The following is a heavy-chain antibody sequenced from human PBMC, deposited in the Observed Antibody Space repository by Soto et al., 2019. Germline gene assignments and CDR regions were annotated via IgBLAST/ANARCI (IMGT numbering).Heavy chain of an antibody. J-gene: IGHJ4*02. CDR2: IYYSGST. CDR1: GGSISSYY. V-gene: IGHV4-59*12. D-gene: IGHD3-22*01. CDR3: ARDRMYYDSSGPFDY. Sequence: PLETLSLTCTASGGSISSYYWSWIRQPPGKGLEWIGYIYYSGSTNYNPSLKSRVTISVDRSKNQFSLKLSSVTAADTAVYYCARDRMYYDSSGPFDYWGQGTLVTVSS.